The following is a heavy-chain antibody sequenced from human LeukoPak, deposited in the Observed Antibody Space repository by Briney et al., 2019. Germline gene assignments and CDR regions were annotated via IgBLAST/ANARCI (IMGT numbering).Heavy chain of an antibody. D-gene: IGHD6-19*01. CDR3: ARGNPIAVAVHDAFDI. Sequence: GASVKVSCKASGYTFTSYGISWVRQAPGQGLEWMGIINPSGGSTSYAQKFQGRVTMTRDTSTSTVYMELSSLRSEDTAVYYCARGNPIAVAVHDAFDIWGQGTMVTVSS. CDR1: GYTFTSYG. CDR2: INPSGGST. J-gene: IGHJ3*02. V-gene: IGHV1-46*01.